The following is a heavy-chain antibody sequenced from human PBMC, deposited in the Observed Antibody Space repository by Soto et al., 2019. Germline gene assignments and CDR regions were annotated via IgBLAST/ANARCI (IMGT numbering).Heavy chain of an antibody. CDR1: GFTFSSYA. V-gene: IGHV3-23*01. J-gene: IGHJ4*02. CDR3: AKGGEIHYDLWSGYLPSFDY. Sequence: GGSLRLSCAASGFTFSSYAMSWVRQAPGKGLEWVSAISGSGGSTYYADSVKGRFTISRDNSKNTLYLQMNSLRAEDTAVYYCAKGGEIHYDLWSGYLPSFDYWGQGTLVTVSS. CDR2: ISGSGGST. D-gene: IGHD3-3*01.